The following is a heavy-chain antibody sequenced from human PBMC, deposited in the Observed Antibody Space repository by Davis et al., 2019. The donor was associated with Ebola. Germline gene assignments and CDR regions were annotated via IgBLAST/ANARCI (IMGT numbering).Heavy chain of an antibody. V-gene: IGHV3-33*06. Sequence: PGGSLRLSCAASGFTFSSYGMHWVRQAPGKGLEWVAVIWYDGSNKYYADSVKGRFTISRDNSKNTLYLQMNSLRAEDTAVYYCAKDRDPLHYYDSSGYFDYWGQGTLVTVSS. CDR2: IWYDGSNK. CDR3: AKDRDPLHYYDSSGYFDY. CDR1: GFTFSSYG. D-gene: IGHD3-22*01. J-gene: IGHJ4*02.